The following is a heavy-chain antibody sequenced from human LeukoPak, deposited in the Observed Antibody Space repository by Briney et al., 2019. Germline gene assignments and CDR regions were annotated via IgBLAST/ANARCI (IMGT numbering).Heavy chain of an antibody. CDR2: FGGSGASV. V-gene: IGHV3-23*01. J-gene: IGHJ4*02. Sequence: GGSLRLSCAASGFTFSTYGMSWVRQAPGKGLEWVSTFGGSGASVYYADSVKGRFTVSRDNSKNTLHLQMNSLRVEDTAVYYCAKSGPYYYDYWGQGTLVTVSS. CDR3: AKSGPYYYDY. CDR1: GFTFSTYG. D-gene: IGHD3-10*01.